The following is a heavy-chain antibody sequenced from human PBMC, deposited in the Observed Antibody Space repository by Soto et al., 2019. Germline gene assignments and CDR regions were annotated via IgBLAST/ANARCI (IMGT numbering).Heavy chain of an antibody. CDR3: ARVITMVRGVIVWFDP. CDR1: GGAISSYY. CDR2: IYYSGST. J-gene: IGHJ5*02. Sequence: SGGAISSYYCSWIRQPPGKGLEWIGYIYYSGSTNYNPSLKSRVTISVDTSKNQFSLKLSSLTAADTAVYYCARVITMVRGVIVWFDPWGQGTLVTVSS. V-gene: IGHV4-59*01. D-gene: IGHD3-10*01.